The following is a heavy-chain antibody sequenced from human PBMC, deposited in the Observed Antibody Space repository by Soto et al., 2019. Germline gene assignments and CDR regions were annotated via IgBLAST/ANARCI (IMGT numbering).Heavy chain of an antibody. Sequence: AGESLKISCKGSGYSFTSYWIGWVRQMPGKGLEWMGIIYPGDSDTRYSPSFQGQVTISADKSISTAYLQWSSLKASDTAMYYCARLPYYDILTGYQYYYYYYMDVWGKGTKVTVSS. CDR2: IYPGDSDT. V-gene: IGHV5-51*01. J-gene: IGHJ6*03. CDR1: GYSFTSYW. CDR3: ARLPYYDILTGYQYYYYYYMDV. D-gene: IGHD3-9*01.